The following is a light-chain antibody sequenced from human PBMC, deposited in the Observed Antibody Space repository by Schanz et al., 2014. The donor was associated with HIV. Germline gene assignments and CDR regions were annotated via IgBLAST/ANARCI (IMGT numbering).Light chain of an antibody. Sequence: EIVLTQSPGTLSLSPGEGATLSCRASQSVSSNYLAWYQQTPGQAPRLLIYDASNRATGIPDRFSGSGSGTDFTLTISRLEPEDFAVYYCQQYGSSPWTFAQGTKVDIK. V-gene: IGKV3-20*01. J-gene: IGKJ1*01. CDR1: QSVSSNY. CDR2: DAS. CDR3: QQYGSSPWT.